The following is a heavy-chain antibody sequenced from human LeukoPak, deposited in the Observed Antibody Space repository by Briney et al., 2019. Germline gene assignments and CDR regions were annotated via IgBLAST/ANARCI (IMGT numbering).Heavy chain of an antibody. CDR3: ARAGNYYGRHTNWFDP. J-gene: IGHJ5*02. Sequence: TGGSLRLSCAASGFTFSSYGMSWVRQAPGKGLEWVSAISGSGGSTYYADSVKGRFTISRDNAKNSLYLQMNSLRAGDTAVYYCARAGNYYGRHTNWFDPWGQGTLVTVSS. V-gene: IGHV3-23*01. CDR1: GFTFSSYG. CDR2: ISGSGGST. D-gene: IGHD3-10*01.